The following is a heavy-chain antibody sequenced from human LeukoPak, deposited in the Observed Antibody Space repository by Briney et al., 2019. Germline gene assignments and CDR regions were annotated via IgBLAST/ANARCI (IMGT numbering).Heavy chain of an antibody. Sequence: ASVKVSCKASGYTLTSYDINWVRQATGQGHEWMGWMNPNSGNTGYAQKFQGRVTMTRNTSISTAYMELSSLRSEDTAVYYCARGRSLRFLEWLLPTYWGQGTLVTVSS. D-gene: IGHD3-3*01. V-gene: IGHV1-8*01. J-gene: IGHJ4*02. CDR1: GYTLTSYD. CDR3: ARGRSLRFLEWLLPTY. CDR2: MNPNSGNT.